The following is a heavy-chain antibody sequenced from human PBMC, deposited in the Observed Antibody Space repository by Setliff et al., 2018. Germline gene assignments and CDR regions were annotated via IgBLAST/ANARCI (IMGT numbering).Heavy chain of an antibody. J-gene: IGHJ6*02. CDR3: ARDRQYCSSTSCYTSYFYYYAMDI. D-gene: IGHD2-2*02. CDR1: GGSISDYY. CDR2: INHSGST. Sequence: PSETLSLTCGGYGGSISDYYWSWIRQPPGKGLEWIGEINHSGSTNYNPSPKSRVTISLDTSRNQVSLKLSSVTAADTAVYYCARDRQYCSSTSCYTSYFYYYAMDIWGQGTTVTVSS. V-gene: IGHV4-34*01.